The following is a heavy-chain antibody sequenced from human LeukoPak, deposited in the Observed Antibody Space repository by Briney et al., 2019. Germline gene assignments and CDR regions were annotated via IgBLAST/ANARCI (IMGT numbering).Heavy chain of an antibody. V-gene: IGHV3-30*18. D-gene: IGHD3-22*01. J-gene: IGHJ6*02. CDR1: GFTFSGYG. Sequence: GGSLRLSCVASGFTFSGYGMHWVRQAPGKGLEWVAVISYDGSNKYYADSVKGRFTISRDNSKNTLYLQMNSLRAEDTAVYYCAKEGYYYDSSGYNYYYGMDVWGQGTTVTVSS. CDR2: ISYDGSNK. CDR3: AKEGYYYDSSGYNYYYGMDV.